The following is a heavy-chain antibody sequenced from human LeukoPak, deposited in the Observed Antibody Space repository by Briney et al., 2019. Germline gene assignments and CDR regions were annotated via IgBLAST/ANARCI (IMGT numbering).Heavy chain of an antibody. V-gene: IGHV1-69*04. CDR1: GGTFSSYA. D-gene: IGHD6-13*01. Sequence: SVKVSCKASGGTFSSYAISWVRQAPGQGLEWMGRIIPIFGIANYAQKFQGRVTITADKSTSTAYMELSSLRSEDTAVYYCARGGQQLVRDYYYYGMDAWGQGTTVTVSS. CDR3: ARGGQQLVRDYYYYGMDA. J-gene: IGHJ6*02. CDR2: IIPIFGIA.